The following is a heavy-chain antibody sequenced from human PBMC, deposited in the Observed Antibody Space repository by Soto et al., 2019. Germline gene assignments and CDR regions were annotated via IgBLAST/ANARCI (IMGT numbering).Heavy chain of an antibody. CDR1: GFTFSHVW. CDR2: IKSNTAGGTT. Sequence: EVQLAESGGGLVEPGGSLRLSCAASGFTFSHVWMNWVRQAPGKGLAWVGRIKSNTAGGTTDYAAPVKARCTISRDDAHTTRYKRRQGLRAADAAGEYRTTAYDVLGGYYG. CDR3: TTAYDVLGGYYG. D-gene: IGHD3-10*02. J-gene: IGHJ6*01. V-gene: IGHV3-15*07.